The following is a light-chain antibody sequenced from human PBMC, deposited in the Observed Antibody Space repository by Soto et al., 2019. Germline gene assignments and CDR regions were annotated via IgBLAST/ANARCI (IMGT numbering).Light chain of an antibody. CDR1: QYVSNK. CDR2: GAS. V-gene: IGKV3-15*01. Sequence: LVRTQSPATLSVSPGETATLSCRASQYVSNKVAWYQQKPGQAPSLLILGASTRATGVPARFSGSGSGTEFTLSISSLQSEDFAVYYCKQYKEWPPFTFGQGTRLEIK. CDR3: KQYKEWPPFT. J-gene: IGKJ5*01.